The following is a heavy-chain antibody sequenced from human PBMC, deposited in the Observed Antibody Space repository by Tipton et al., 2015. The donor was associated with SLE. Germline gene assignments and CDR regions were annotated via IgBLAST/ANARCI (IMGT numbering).Heavy chain of an antibody. Sequence: TLSLTCAVHDGSLSNYYWSWFRRPPGRGLEWIGEITRRGKTNYNPSLKSRVTISVDTSKNQFSLNLRSVTAADTAVYYCAGDSSGSYYDRDGYYQLANRHFDLWGRGILVSVSS. CDR1: DGSLSNYY. CDR2: ITRRGKT. D-gene: IGHD3-22*01. CDR3: AGDSSGSYYDRDGYYQLANRHFDL. V-gene: IGHV4-34*01. J-gene: IGHJ4*02.